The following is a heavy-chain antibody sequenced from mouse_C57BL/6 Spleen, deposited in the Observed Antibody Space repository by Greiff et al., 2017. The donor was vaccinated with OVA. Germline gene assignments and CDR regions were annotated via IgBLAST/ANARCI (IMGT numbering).Heavy chain of an antibody. J-gene: IGHJ1*03. CDR1: GYTFTSYW. Sequence: QVQLKQPGAELVMPGASVKLSCKASGYTFTSYWMHWVKQRPGQGLEWIGEIDPSDSYTNYNQKFKGKSTLTVDKSSSTAYMQLSSLTSEDSAVYYCARPFTTVVATNWYFDVWGTGTTVTVSS. CDR3: ARPFTTVVATNWYFDV. CDR2: IDPSDSYT. V-gene: IGHV1-69*01. D-gene: IGHD1-1*01.